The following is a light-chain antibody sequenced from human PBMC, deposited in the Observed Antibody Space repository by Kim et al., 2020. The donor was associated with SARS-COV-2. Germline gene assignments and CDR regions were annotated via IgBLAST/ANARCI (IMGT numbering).Light chain of an antibody. J-gene: IGKJ1*01. CDR1: QSVSSSS. V-gene: IGKV3-20*01. Sequence: EIVLTQSPGTLSLSPGERATLSCRASQSVSSSSLAWYQQKPGQAPRLLIYGASSRATDIPDRFSGSGSGTDFTLTISRLEPEDFAVYYWQQYGSSPRTFGQGAKVDIK. CDR3: QQYGSSPRT. CDR2: GAS.